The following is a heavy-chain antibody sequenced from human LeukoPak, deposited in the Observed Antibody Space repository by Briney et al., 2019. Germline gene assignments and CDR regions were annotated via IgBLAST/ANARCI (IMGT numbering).Heavy chain of an antibody. CDR3: AKSRGYSDGDPSGY. CDR2: ISNSADST. CDR1: GFTFSTYA. J-gene: IGHJ4*02. V-gene: IGHV3-23*01. D-gene: IGHD5-18*01. Sequence: GGSLRLSCAASGFTFSTYAMNWVRQAPGKGLEWVSSISNSADSTPYADSVKGRFTISRDNSKNTLYLQMNSLRAEDMAIYYCAKSRGYSDGDPSGYWGQGTLVTVSS.